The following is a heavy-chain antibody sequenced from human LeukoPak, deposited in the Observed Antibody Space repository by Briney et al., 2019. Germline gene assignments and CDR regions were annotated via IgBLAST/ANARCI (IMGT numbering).Heavy chain of an antibody. CDR2: IRSSGSTI. Sequence: GGSMRLSCAAAAFTFSSYEINWVRPAPGKVLGWVSYIRSSGSTIYYANSVEGRFTISRDNAKNSLYLQMNSLRAEDTAVYYCAREGYCSSSSCYGAGYYYGMDVWGKGTTVTVSS. CDR3: AREGYCSSSSCYGAGYYYGMDV. V-gene: IGHV3-48*03. CDR1: AFTFSSYE. J-gene: IGHJ6*04. D-gene: IGHD2-2*01.